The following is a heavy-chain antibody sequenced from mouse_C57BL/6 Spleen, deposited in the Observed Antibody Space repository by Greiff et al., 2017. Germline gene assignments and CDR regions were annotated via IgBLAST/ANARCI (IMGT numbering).Heavy chain of an antibody. J-gene: IGHJ4*01. V-gene: IGHV8-12*01. Sequence: QVTLKESGPGILQSSQTLSLTCSFSGFSLSTSGMGVSWIRQPSGKGLEWLAHIYWDDVKRYNPSLKSRLTISKDTSRNQVFLKITSVDTADTATYDCARRAEGDYVDAMDYWGQGTSVTVSS. D-gene: IGHD2-4*01. CDR2: IYWDDVK. CDR1: GFSLSTSGMG. CDR3: ARRAEGDYVDAMDY.